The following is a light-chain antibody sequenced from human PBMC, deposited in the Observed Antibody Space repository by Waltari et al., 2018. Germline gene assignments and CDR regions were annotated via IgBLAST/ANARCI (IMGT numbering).Light chain of an antibody. CDR2: KDI. CDR3: QATDSRV. J-gene: IGLJ2*01. CDR1: DLPNQY. Sequence: FQLTQSPSVSVSPGQTARITCSGSDLPNQYSYWYQQKPGKAPVLIIFKDIERPSGFPERFSASRSGTVVTLTINGVLAEDEADYYCQATDSRVFGGGTKLTV. V-gene: IGLV3-25*03.